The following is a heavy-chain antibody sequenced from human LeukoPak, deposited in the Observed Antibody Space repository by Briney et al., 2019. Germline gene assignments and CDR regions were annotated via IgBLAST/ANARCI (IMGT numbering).Heavy chain of an antibody. Sequence: KPSETLSLTCAVSGYSISSGYYWGWIRQPPGKGLEWIGSIYHSGSTYYNPSLKSRVTISVDTSKNQFSLKLSSVTAADTAVYCCARRVYYYDSSGYYYSVYAFDIWGQGTMVTVSS. CDR2: IYHSGST. D-gene: IGHD3-22*01. J-gene: IGHJ3*02. CDR3: ARRVYYYDSSGYYYSVYAFDI. V-gene: IGHV4-38-2*01. CDR1: GYSISSGYY.